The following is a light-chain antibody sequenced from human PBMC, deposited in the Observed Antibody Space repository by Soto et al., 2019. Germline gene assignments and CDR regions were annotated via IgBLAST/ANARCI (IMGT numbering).Light chain of an antibody. Sequence: ALTQPASLSGSPGQSITISCTGTSSDVGSNNLVSWYQQHPGKAPKLMIYEVSRRPSGVSNRFSGSKSGNTASLTISGLQAEDEADYYCSSFARSSTPFGSGTKVTVL. CDR3: SSFARSSTP. CDR2: EVS. V-gene: IGLV2-23*02. CDR1: SSDVGSNNL. J-gene: IGLJ1*01.